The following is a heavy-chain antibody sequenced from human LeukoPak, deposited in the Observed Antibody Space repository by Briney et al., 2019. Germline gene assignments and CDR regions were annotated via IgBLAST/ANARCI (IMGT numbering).Heavy chain of an antibody. CDR3: AKDWDSGYVNYFDY. Sequence: GGSLRLSCAASGFTFSSYGMHWVRQAPGKGLEWVAFIRYDGSNKYYADSVKGRFTISRDNSKNTLYLQMNSLRAEDTAVYYCAKDWDSGYVNYFDYWGQGTLVTVSS. CDR1: GFTFSSYG. J-gene: IGHJ4*02. V-gene: IGHV3-30*02. CDR2: IRYDGSNK. D-gene: IGHD5-12*01.